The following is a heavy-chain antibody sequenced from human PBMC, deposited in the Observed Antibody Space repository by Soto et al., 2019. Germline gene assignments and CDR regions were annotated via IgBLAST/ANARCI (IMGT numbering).Heavy chain of an antibody. CDR3: ARHIAVSGTRGFDH. D-gene: IGHD2-21*01. CDR1: GGSITSNW. J-gene: IGHJ4*02. CDR2: IFHTGSA. Sequence: QVQLQESGPGLMKPSGTLSLTCAVSGGSITSNWWSWVRQPPGKGLEWIAEIFHTGSANYNPSLMGRLTISMDKSRNHLSLTLSSVTAADTAVYYCARHIAVSGTRGFDHWGQGTLVTVSS. V-gene: IGHV4-4*02.